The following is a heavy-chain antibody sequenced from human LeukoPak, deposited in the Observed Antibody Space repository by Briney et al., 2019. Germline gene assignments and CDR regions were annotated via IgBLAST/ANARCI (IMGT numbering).Heavy chain of an antibody. Sequence: GGSLRLSRAASGFTVSSNYMSWVRQAPGKGLEWVSVIYSGGSTYYADSVKGRFTISRDNSKNTLYLQMNSLRAEDTAVYYCARDKVVGPTHLDYWGQGTLVTVSS. CDR2: IYSGGST. CDR1: GFTVSSNY. J-gene: IGHJ4*02. CDR3: ARDKVVGPTHLDY. D-gene: IGHD1-26*01. V-gene: IGHV3-66*01.